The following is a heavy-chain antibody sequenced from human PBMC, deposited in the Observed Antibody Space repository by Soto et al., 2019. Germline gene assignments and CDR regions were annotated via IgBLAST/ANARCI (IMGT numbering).Heavy chain of an antibody. J-gene: IGHJ5*02. CDR3: ARGKYSGWWRYWFDP. CDR1: GGTFSGHA. Sequence: ALVQVWCTTSGGTFSGHAVSWVLQVPGQGLEWMGGIIPIFGTANYAQKFQGRVTITADESTSTAYMELSSLRSEDTAVYYCARGKYSGWWRYWFDPWGQGTLVTVS. CDR2: IIPIFGTA. V-gene: IGHV1-69*13. D-gene: IGHD6-19*01.